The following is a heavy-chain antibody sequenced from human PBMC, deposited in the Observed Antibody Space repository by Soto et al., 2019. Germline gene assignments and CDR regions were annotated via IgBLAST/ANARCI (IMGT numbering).Heavy chain of an antibody. CDR3: ARELQGLYYFDY. Sequence: ASVKVSCKASGYTFISYAIHWVRQAPGQRLEWMGWINAGNGNTRYSQKFQGRVTITRDTSASTAYMELTSLRSEDTAVYYCARELQGLYYFDYWGQGTLVTVSS. CDR2: INAGNGNT. CDR1: GYTFISYA. D-gene: IGHD2-15*01. V-gene: IGHV1-3*01. J-gene: IGHJ4*02.